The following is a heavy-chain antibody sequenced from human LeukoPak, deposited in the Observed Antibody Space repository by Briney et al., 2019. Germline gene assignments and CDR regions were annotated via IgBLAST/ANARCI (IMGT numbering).Heavy chain of an antibody. CDR2: IYYSGST. D-gene: IGHD5-12*01. CDR1: GGSISSYY. J-gene: IGHJ3*02. Sequence: SETLSLTCTVSGGSISSYYWSWIRQPPGKGLEWIGYIYYSGSTNYNPSLKSRVTISVDTSKNQFSLKLSSVTAADTAVYYCARVSSSGYGWLDAFDIWGQGTMVTVSS. V-gene: IGHV4-59*01. CDR3: ARVSSSGYGWLDAFDI.